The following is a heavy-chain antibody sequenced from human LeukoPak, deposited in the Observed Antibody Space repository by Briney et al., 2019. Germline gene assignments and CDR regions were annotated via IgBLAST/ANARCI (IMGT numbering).Heavy chain of an antibody. V-gene: IGHV3-30*02. J-gene: IGHJ4*02. CDR2: IAHHGSNK. D-gene: IGHD2-8*02. CDR1: GFTFSSYA. Sequence: GGSLRLSCAASGFTFSSYAMHWVRQGPGKGLEWVAYIAHHGSNKYCADSVKGRFTISRDNSKRTLYLQMNNLRADDTAVYYCAKDGSWSCTDWGQGALVTVSS. CDR3: AKDGSWSCTD.